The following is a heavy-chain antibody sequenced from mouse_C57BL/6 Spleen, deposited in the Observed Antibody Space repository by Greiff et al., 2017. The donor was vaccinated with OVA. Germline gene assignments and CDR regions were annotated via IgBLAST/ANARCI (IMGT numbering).Heavy chain of an antibody. V-gene: IGHV1-82*01. CDR2: IYPGDGDT. CDR3: ARWDHYVDY. D-gene: IGHD4-1*01. Sequence: VQLQQSGPELVKPGASVKISCKASGYAFSSSWMNWVKQRPGKGLEWIGRIYPGDGDTNYNGKFKGKATLTADKSSSTAYMQLSSLTSEDSAVYFCARWDHYVDYWGQGTTLTVSS. J-gene: IGHJ2*01. CDR1: GYAFSSSW.